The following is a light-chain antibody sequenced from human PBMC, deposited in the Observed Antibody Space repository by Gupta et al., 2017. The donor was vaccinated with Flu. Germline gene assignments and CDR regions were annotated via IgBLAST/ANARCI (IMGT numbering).Light chain of an antibody. CDR2: RND. CDR3: ASWDNSRSGLYV. V-gene: IGLV1-44*01. Sequence: VTISWSGSSSNIGSKAVSWYQQFPGTAPNLLIYRNDQRPSGGPDRFSGSKSGTSASLAISGLQSEDEADYYCASWDNSRSGLYVFGTGTKVAVL. J-gene: IGLJ1*01. CDR1: SSNIGSKA.